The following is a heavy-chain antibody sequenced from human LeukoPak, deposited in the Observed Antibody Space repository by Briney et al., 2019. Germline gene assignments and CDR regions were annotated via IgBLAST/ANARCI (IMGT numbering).Heavy chain of an antibody. D-gene: IGHD3-10*01. Sequence: GASVKVSCKASGYTFTGYFMHWVRQAPGQGLEWMGWINPNSGGANSAQKFQGRVTMTRDTSISTAYMELSRLRSDDTAVYYCARAQRVVNYYGSGSYYDYWGQGTLVTVSS. J-gene: IGHJ4*02. CDR2: INPNSGGA. CDR1: GYTFTGYF. V-gene: IGHV1-2*02. CDR3: ARAQRVVNYYGSGSYYDY.